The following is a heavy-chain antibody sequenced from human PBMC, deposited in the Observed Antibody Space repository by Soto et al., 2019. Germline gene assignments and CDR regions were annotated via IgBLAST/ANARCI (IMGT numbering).Heavy chain of an antibody. D-gene: IGHD2-2*01. CDR1: GGTFSSYA. J-gene: IGHJ6*02. Sequence: QVQLVQSGAEVKKPGSSVKVSCKASGGTFSSYAISWVRQAPGPGLEWMGGIIPIFGTANYAQKLQGRVTITADESTSTAYMELSSLRSEDTAVYYCARDRGNIVVVPAAHHPRTVTLHGMDVWGQGTTVTVSS. V-gene: IGHV1-69*01. CDR3: ARDRGNIVVVPAAHHPRTVTLHGMDV. CDR2: IIPIFGTA.